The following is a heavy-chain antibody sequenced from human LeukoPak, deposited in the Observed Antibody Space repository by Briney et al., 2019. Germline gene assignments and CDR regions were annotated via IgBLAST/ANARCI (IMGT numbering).Heavy chain of an antibody. CDR1: GFTFSSYG. D-gene: IGHD1-1*01. V-gene: IGHV3-21*01. CDR2: ISSGSSYI. Sequence: PGGSLRLSCAHSGFTFSSYGLNWVRQAPGKGPEWVSSISSGSSYIFYADSVKGRFTISRDNAKNSLYLQVNSLRAEDTAVYYCARGYWNGGRGASFDYWGQGTLVTVSS. CDR3: ARGYWNGGRGASFDY. J-gene: IGHJ4*02.